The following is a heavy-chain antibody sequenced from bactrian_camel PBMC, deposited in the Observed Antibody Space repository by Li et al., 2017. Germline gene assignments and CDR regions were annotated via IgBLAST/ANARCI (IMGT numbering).Heavy chain of an antibody. V-gene: IGHV3S42*01. CDR2: FDRDGDT. CDR1: GYTVTPHS. CDR3: ASTERYYGLDTVTDKVFDY. J-gene: IGHJ4*01. Sequence: QLVESGGGSVQAGGSLRLSCAASGYTVTPHSVGWFRQAPLREREAVAAFDRDGDTGYSDSVKGRFTISRDNAKNTLYLQMNNLKREDTGMYYCASTERYYGLDTVTDKVFDYWGQGTQVTVS. D-gene: IGHD5*01.